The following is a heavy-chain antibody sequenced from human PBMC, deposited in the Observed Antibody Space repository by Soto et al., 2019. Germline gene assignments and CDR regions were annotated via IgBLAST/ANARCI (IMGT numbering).Heavy chain of an antibody. Sequence: EVQLVESGGDLVQPGGSLRLSCAASGFTFSNYWMSWVHQAPGKGLEWVANIKEDGSDKYYVDSVEGRFTVSRDNAKSSLYLQMNSLRAEDTAMYYCARSSVNAFDIWGQGTMVTVSS. V-gene: IGHV3-7*05. J-gene: IGHJ3*02. CDR2: IKEDGSDK. CDR1: GFTFSNYW. CDR3: ARSSVNAFDI.